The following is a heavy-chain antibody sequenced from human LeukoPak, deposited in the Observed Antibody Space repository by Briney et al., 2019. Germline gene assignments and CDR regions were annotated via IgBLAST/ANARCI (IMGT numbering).Heavy chain of an antibody. D-gene: IGHD2-8*01. CDR2: IKSKTDGGTT. CDR1: GFTFSNAW. CDR3: TTQREDCTNGVCYTDYFDY. J-gene: IGHJ4*02. Sequence: GGSLRLSCAASGFTFSNAWMSWVRQAPGKGLEWVGRIKSKTDGGTTDYAAPVKGRFTISRDDSKNTLYLQMNSLKTEDTAVYYCTTQREDCTNGVCYTDYFDYWGQGTLVTVSS. V-gene: IGHV3-15*01.